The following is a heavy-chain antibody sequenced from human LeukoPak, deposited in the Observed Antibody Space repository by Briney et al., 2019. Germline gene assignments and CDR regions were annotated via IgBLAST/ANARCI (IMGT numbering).Heavy chain of an antibody. D-gene: IGHD3-3*01. J-gene: IGHJ4*02. CDR3: ARHSHYDFWSGYLDY. Sequence: HGESLKISCKGSGYSFTSYWIGWVRQMPGKGLEWMGKIDPSDSYTSYSPSFQGHVTISADKSISAAFLQWSSLKASDTAMYYCARHSHYDFWSGYLDYWGQGTLVTVSS. CDR1: GYSFTSYW. V-gene: IGHV5-10-1*01. CDR2: IDPSDSYT.